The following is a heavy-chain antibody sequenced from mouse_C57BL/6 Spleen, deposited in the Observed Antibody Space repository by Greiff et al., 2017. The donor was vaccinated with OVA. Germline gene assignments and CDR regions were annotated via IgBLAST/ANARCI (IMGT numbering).Heavy chain of an antibody. CDR2: IDPSDSYT. D-gene: IGHD2-3*01. Sequence: QVQLQQPGAELVKPGASVKLSCKASGYTFTSYWMQWVKQRPGQGLEWIGEIDPSDSYTNYNQKFKGKATLTVDTSSSTAYMQLSSLTSEDSAVYYSARSGLYDGDGFDYWGQGTTLTVAS. V-gene: IGHV1-50*01. CDR3: ARSGLYDGDGFDY. CDR1: GYTFTSYW. J-gene: IGHJ2*01.